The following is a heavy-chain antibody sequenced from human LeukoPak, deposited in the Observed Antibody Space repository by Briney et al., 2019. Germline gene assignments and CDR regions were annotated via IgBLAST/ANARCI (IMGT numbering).Heavy chain of an antibody. D-gene: IGHD2-21*02. CDR2: VYYSGST. J-gene: IGHJ3*02. CDR3: ARHAYCGGDCFGGAFEI. CDR1: GGSISYYY. Sequence: SETLSLTCTVSGGSISYYYWSWIRQPPGKGLEWIEYVYYSGSTSYNPSLKSRVTISLDTSKHQFSLKLNSVTAADTAVYYCARHAYCGGDCFGGAFEIWGQGTMVTVSS. V-gene: IGHV4-59*08.